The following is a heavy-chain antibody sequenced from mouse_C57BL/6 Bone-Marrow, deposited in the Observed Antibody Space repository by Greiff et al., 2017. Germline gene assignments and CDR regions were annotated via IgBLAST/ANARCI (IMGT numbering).Heavy chain of an antibody. CDR2: IRNKANGYTT. CDR3: ARCYYGSSYWYFDV. J-gene: IGHJ1*03. CDR1: GFTFTDYY. D-gene: IGHD1-1*01. V-gene: IGHV7-3*01. Sequence: DVHLVESGGGLVQPGGSLSLSCAASGFTFTDYYMSWVRQPPGKALEWLGFIRNKANGYTTEYSASVKGRFTISRDNSQSILYLQMNALRAEDSATYYCARCYYGSSYWYFDVWGTGTTVTVSS.